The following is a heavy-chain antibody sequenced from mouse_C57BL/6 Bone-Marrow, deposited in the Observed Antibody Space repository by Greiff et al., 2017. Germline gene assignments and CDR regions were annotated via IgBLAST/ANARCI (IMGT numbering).Heavy chain of an antibody. CDR3: ARPYGYDGYYYAMDY. V-gene: IGHV1-82*01. J-gene: IGHJ4*01. Sequence: VQLQQSGPELVKPGASVKISCKASGYAFSSSWMNWVKQRPGKGLEWIGRIYPGDGDTNYNGKFKGKATLTADKSSSTAYMQLSSLTSEDSAVYFCARPYGYDGYYYAMDYWGQGTSVTVSS. CDR1: GYAFSSSW. CDR2: IYPGDGDT. D-gene: IGHD2-2*01.